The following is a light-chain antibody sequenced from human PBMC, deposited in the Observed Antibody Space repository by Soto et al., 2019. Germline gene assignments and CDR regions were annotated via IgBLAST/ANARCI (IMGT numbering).Light chain of an antibody. V-gene: IGKV2-28*01. Sequence: IVMTQSTLSLGVTPGEPASISFRSSQSLLYSDGDNYLDWYLQKPGQSPQLLIYLASNRASGVPARFSGSGSGTYFTLKISRVEAEDVGLYYCMQALQTPNTFGQGARLEIK. CDR2: LAS. J-gene: IGKJ5*01. CDR3: MQALQTPNT. CDR1: QSLLYSDGDNY.